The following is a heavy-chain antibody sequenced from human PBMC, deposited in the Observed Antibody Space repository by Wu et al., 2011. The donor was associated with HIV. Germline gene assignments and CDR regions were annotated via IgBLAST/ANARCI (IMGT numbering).Heavy chain of an antibody. J-gene: IGHJ4*02. V-gene: IGHV1-69*01. D-gene: IGHD4-11*01. CDR2: IIPIYGRP. CDR3: AISTVTTTYFDL. Sequence: QVQLVQSGAEVKKPGSSVKVSCKVSGGIFSSYAIAWVRQAPGQGLEWMGGIIPIYGRPYYVEKFQGRVTITTDESTSTASMELSNLRSDDTATFYCAISTVTTTYFDLWGQGTLVTVSS. CDR1: GGIFSSYA.